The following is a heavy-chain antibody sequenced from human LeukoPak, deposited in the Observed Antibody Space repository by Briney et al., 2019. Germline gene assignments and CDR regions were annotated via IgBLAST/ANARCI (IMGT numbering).Heavy chain of an antibody. Sequence: GGSVRLLCAASGFPYSSYAMRCVRQAPGKGLEEVSALSCSGGSTYYADSVKGRFTISRDNSKNTLYVQMNSLRAEDTDVYYCANRPSCFDYWGQGTLVTVSS. CDR2: LSCSGGST. CDR1: GFPYSSYA. V-gene: IGHV3-23*01. J-gene: IGHJ4*02. CDR3: ANRPSCFDY.